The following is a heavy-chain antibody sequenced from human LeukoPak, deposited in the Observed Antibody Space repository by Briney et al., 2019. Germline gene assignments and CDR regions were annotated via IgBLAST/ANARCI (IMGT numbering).Heavy chain of an antibody. CDR3: ARAGGYCSGGSCYPVGMDV. CDR1: GYTFTGYY. CDR2: INPNSGGT. Sequence: SSEKVSCKASGYTFTGYYMHWVRQAPRPGLEWMGWINPNSGGTNYAQKFQGRVTMTRDTSISTAYMEVSRLRSDDTAVYSCARAGGYCSGGSCYPVGMDVWGQGTTVTVSS. V-gene: IGHV1-2*02. D-gene: IGHD2-15*01. J-gene: IGHJ6*02.